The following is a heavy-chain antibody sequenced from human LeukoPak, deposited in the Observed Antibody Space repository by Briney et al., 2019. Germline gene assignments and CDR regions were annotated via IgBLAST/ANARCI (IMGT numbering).Heavy chain of an antibody. D-gene: IGHD2-21*02. J-gene: IGHJ6*03. V-gene: IGHV3-33*01. CDR1: GFTFSSYG. CDR3: AREVVTAIPSNYYYYMDV. Sequence: PGGSLRLSCAASGFTFSSYGMHWVRQAPGKGLEWVAVIWYDGSNKYYADSVKGRFTISRDNSKDTLYLQMNSLRAEDTAVYYCAREVVTAIPSNYYYYMDVWGKGTTVTVSS. CDR2: IWYDGSNK.